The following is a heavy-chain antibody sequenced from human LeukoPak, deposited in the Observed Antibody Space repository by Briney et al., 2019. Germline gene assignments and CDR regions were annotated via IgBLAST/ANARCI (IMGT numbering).Heavy chain of an antibody. J-gene: IGHJ3*02. CDR3: ARGRGDFWRGSLFDI. D-gene: IGHD3-3*01. CDR2: IKQDGSEK. V-gene: IGHV3-7*01. CDR1: GFTFSSYW. Sequence: GGSLRLSCAASGFTFSSYWMSWVRQAPGKGLEWVANIKQDGSEKYYVDSVKGRFTISRDNAKNSLYLQMNSLRAEDTAVYYCARGRGDFWRGSLFDIWGQGTMVTVSS.